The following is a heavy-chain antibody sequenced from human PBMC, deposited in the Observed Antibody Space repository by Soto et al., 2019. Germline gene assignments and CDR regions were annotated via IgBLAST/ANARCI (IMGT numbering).Heavy chain of an antibody. Sequence: VSSVQVSCKASGGTFSGNRINWVRQAPGQGLEWVGGIVPIYRTADYAQKFQGRVTITADESARTSYMELRSLKSQDTAVYYCVRDSGAKLSSTWGKGSWVTGSS. D-gene: IGHD6-13*01. CDR3: VRDSGAKLSST. CDR2: IVPIYRTA. V-gene: IGHV1-69*01. CDR1: GGTFSGNR. J-gene: IGHJ1*01.